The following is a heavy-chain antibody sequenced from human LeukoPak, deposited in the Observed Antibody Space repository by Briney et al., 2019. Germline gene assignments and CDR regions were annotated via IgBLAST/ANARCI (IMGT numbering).Heavy chain of an antibody. CDR2: IFYSGRN. CDR3: GRVKGRGSWLDY. CDR1: VGSIRPSF. V-gene: IGHV4-59*01. J-gene: IGHJ4*02. D-gene: IGHD3-16*01. Sequence: PSETLSLTCTVSVGSIRPSFGRCLRQPPGKGLEWIGNIFYSGRNNYNPSLGSRVTLSVDTSKNQFFLKLSSVTAADAAVYYCGRVKGRGSWLDYWGQGTLVTVSS.